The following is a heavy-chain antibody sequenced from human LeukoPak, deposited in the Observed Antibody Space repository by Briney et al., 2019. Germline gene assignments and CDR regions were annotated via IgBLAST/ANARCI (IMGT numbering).Heavy chain of an antibody. D-gene: IGHD6-13*01. CDR3: ARGTIAAAGYYYFDC. Sequence: GGSLRLSCAAAGFTFSIYWMSWVRQAPGKGLEWVANIKQDGSEKYYVDSVEGRFTISRDNAKNSLYLQMNSLRAEDTAVYYCARGTIAAAGYYYFDCWGQGTQVTVSS. CDR2: IKQDGSEK. CDR1: GFTFSIYW. J-gene: IGHJ4*02. V-gene: IGHV3-7*04.